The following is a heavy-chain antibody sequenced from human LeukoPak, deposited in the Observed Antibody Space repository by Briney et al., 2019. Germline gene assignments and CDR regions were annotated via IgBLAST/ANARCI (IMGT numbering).Heavy chain of an antibody. J-gene: IGHJ4*02. CDR1: GFTVSSNY. Sequence: TGGSLRFSGAASGFTVSSNYMSWVRQAPGKGLEWVSVIYSGGSTYYADSVKGRFTISRDNSKNTLYLQMNSLRAEDTAVYYCASFGAYSSGWLPDYWGQGTLVTVSS. CDR2: IYSGGST. D-gene: IGHD6-19*01. V-gene: IGHV3-53*01. CDR3: ASFGAYSSGWLPDY.